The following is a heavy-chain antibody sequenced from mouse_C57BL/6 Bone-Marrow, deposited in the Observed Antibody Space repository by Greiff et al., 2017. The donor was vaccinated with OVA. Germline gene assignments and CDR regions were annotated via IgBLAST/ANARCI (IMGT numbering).Heavy chain of an antibody. CDR2: IDPNSGGT. J-gene: IGHJ3*01. CDR3: AREGVYSNYWFAY. CDR1: GYTFTSYW. D-gene: IGHD2-5*01. Sequence: QVQLQQSGAELVKPGASVKLSCKASGYTFTSYWMHWVKQRPGRCLEWIGRIDPNSGGTKYNEKFKSKATLTVDKPSSTAYMQLSSLTSEDSAVYYCAREGVYSNYWFAYWGQGTLVTVSA. V-gene: IGHV1-72*01.